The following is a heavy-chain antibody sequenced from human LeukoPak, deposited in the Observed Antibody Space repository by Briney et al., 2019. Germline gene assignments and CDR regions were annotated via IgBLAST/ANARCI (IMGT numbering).Heavy chain of an antibody. CDR2: IYTSGST. J-gene: IGHJ4*02. CDR3: AGNDFWRGYLDY. D-gene: IGHD3-3*01. V-gene: IGHV4-4*07. Sequence: SETLSLTCTVSGGSISSYYWSWIRQPAGKGLEWIGRIYTSGSTNYNPSLKSRVTMSVDTSKNQFSLKLSSVTAADTAVYYCAGNDFWRGYLDYWGQGTLVTVSS. CDR1: GGSISSYY.